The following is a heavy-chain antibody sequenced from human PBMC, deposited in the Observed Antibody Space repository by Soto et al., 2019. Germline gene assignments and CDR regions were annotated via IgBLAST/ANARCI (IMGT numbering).Heavy chain of an antibody. CDR1: GFTFSTYA. Sequence: GGSLRLSCAASGFTFSTYAMNWVRQAPGKGLEWVAAISYDASNKYYADSVKGRFTISRDNYKNTLYLQMNSLRTEDTAMYYCARWVYAFDYWGQGTLVTVSS. J-gene: IGHJ4*02. CDR2: ISYDASNK. D-gene: IGHD6-13*01. V-gene: IGHV3-30-3*01. CDR3: ARWVYAFDY.